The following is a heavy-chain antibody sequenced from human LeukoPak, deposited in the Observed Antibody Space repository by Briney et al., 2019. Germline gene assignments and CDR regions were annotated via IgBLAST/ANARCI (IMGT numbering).Heavy chain of an antibody. CDR1: GYTFTSYD. D-gene: IGHD2-2*02. J-gene: IGHJ6*03. CDR3: ARRGYCSSTSCYISVASNYYYYYMDV. CDR2: MNPNSGNT. Sequence: ASVKVSCKASGYTFTSYDINWVRQATGQGLEWMRWMNPNSGNTGYAQKFQGRVTMTRNTSISTAYMELSSLRSEDTAVYYCARRGYCSSTSCYISVASNYYYYYMDVWGKGTTVTVSS. V-gene: IGHV1-8*01.